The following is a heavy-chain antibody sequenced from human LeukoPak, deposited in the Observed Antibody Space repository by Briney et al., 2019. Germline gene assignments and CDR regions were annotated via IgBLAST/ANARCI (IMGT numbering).Heavy chain of an antibody. CDR3: ARLWFGPRGCFDH. Sequence: KPSDTLSLTCTVYGYSISSGYYWGWIRQPPGKGLEWIGSIYHSGSTYYNPSLKSRVTISVDTSKDQFSLKLSSVTAADTAVYYCARLWFGPRGCFDHRGQGTLVTVSS. CDR2: IYHSGST. CDR1: GYSISSGYY. D-gene: IGHD3-10*01. J-gene: IGHJ5*02. V-gene: IGHV4-38-2*02.